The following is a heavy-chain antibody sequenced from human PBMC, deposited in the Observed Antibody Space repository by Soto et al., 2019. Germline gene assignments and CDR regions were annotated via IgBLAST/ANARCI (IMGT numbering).Heavy chain of an antibody. D-gene: IGHD3-22*01. Sequence: SVKVSCKASGGTFSSYSITWVRQAPGQGLEWMGRIIPILGVANSAQKFQGRVTITADKSASTAYMELSSLRSEDTAVYYCAGGFDSGGYYHFWGQGTLVTVS. CDR1: GGTFSSYS. J-gene: IGHJ4*02. V-gene: IGHV1-69*02. CDR2: IIPILGVA. CDR3: AGGFDSGGYYHF.